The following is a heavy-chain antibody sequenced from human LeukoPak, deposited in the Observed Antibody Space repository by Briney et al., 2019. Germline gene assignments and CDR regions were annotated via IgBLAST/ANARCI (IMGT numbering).Heavy chain of an antibody. V-gene: IGHV3-66*01. CDR2: IYSGGST. J-gene: IGHJ6*02. CDR1: GFTVSSNS. Sequence: GGSLRLSCSASGFTVSSNSMSWVRQAPGKGLGWVSVIYSGGSTYYADSVKGRFTISRDNSKNTLYLQMNSLRAADTAVYYCARDSAYYGMDVWGQGTTVTVSS. D-gene: IGHD3-10*01. CDR3: ARDSAYYGMDV.